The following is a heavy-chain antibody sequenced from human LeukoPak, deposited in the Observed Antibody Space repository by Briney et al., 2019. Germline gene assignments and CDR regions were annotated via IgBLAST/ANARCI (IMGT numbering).Heavy chain of an antibody. J-gene: IGHJ3*02. D-gene: IGHD3-22*01. Sequence: GGSLRLSCAASGFTVSSNYMNWVRQAPGKGLEWVSVIYGGGNIYYADSVKGRFTISRDNSKNTLYLQMNSLRAEDTAVYYCAREGSFDSSGYNDALDIWGQGTMVTVSA. CDR1: GFTVSSNY. CDR2: IYGGGNI. CDR3: AREGSFDSSGYNDALDI. V-gene: IGHV3-53*01.